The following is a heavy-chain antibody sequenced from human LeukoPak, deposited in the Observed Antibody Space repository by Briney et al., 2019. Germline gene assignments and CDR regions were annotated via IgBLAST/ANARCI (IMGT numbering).Heavy chain of an antibody. Sequence: SETLSLTCAVSGGSISSGGYSWSWIRQPPGKGLEWIGYIYHSGSTYYNPSLKSRVTISVDRSKNQSSLKLSSVTAADTAVYYCASSYYDTFDYWGQGTLVTVSS. CDR1: GGSISSGGYS. CDR2: IYHSGST. D-gene: IGHD3-9*01. CDR3: ASSYYDTFDY. J-gene: IGHJ4*02. V-gene: IGHV4-30-2*01.